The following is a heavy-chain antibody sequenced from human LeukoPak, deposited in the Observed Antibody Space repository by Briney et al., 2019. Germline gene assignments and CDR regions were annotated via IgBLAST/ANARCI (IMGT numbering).Heavy chain of an antibody. CDR1: GCSFTSYW. Sequence: GASLQISCKGSGCSFTSYWIGWVRQTPGKGLEWMGIIYPGDSDTRYSPSFQGQVTISADKSISTAYLQWSSLKASDTAMYYCARPRIQLWSFDYWGQGTLVIVSS. CDR2: IYPGDSDT. J-gene: IGHJ4*02. V-gene: IGHV5-51*01. CDR3: ARPRIQLWSFDY. D-gene: IGHD5-18*01.